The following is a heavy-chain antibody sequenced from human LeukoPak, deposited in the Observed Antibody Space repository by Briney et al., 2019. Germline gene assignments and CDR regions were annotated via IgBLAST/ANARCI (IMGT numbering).Heavy chain of an antibody. V-gene: IGHV4-34*01. J-gene: IGHJ6*02. Sequence: SETLSLTCTVYGGSFSGYYWSWIRQPPGKGLEWIGEINHSGSTNYNPSLKSRVTISVDTSKNQFSLKLSSVTAADTAVYYCARVVPAHYYGMDVWGQGTTVTVSS. CDR3: ARVVPAHYYGMDV. D-gene: IGHD2-2*01. CDR1: GGSFSGYY. CDR2: INHSGST.